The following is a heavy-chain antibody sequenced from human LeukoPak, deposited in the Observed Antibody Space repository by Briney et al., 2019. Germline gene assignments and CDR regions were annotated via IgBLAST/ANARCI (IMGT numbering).Heavy chain of an antibody. V-gene: IGHV4-59*01. CDR2: IYYSGST. CDR1: GGSISHYY. D-gene: IGHD3-22*01. CDR3: ARGYYDSSGYLISYNWFDP. Sequence: PSETLSLTCTVSGGSISHYYWSWIRQPPGKGLEWIGYIYYSGSTNYNPSLKSRVTISVDTSKNQFSLKLSSVTAADTAVYYCARGYYDSSGYLISYNWFDPWGQGTLVTVS. J-gene: IGHJ5*02.